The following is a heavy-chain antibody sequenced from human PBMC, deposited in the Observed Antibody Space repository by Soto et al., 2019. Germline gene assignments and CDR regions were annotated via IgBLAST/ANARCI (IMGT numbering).Heavy chain of an antibody. CDR2: IYYNGST. D-gene: IGHD3-10*01. Sequence: QMQLQESGPGLVKPSQTLSLTCTVSGGSIRSGGYYWNWIRQHPGKGLEWIGYIYYNGSTYYNLSLKSRVTISVVMSKNQFSLKLTSVTAADTAVYYCARLRWFGETHDAFDLWGQGTMVTVSS. J-gene: IGHJ3*01. CDR3: ARLRWFGETHDAFDL. V-gene: IGHV4-31*03. CDR1: GGSIRSGGYY.